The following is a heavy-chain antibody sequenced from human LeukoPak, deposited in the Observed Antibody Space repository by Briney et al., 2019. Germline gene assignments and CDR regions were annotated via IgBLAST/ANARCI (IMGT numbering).Heavy chain of an antibody. CDR2: IKEDGSEQ. Sequence: GGSLRLSCAASGFTFSDYWMSWVRQAPGKGLEGVANIKEDGSEQYYVDAVKDRFTASKDNARKSVYLQMNSLRADDTAVYYCTKRWSVNWFDPWGQGTLVTVSS. CDR1: GFTFSDYW. CDR3: TKRWSVNWFDP. V-gene: IGHV3-7*01. J-gene: IGHJ5*02. D-gene: IGHD3-3*01.